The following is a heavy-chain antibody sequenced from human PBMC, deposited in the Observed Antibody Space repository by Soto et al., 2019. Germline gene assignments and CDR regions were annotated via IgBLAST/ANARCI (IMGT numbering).Heavy chain of an antibody. CDR3: ARHGSN. V-gene: IGHV4-39*01. Sequence: SETLSLTCTVSGVSISNSSYYWGWIRRPPGKGLEWIGTIYYSGITYYNPSLKSRVTISVDTSKNQFPLKLTSVTAADTAVYYCARHGSNWGQGTLVTVSS. J-gene: IGHJ4*02. CDR2: IYYSGIT. CDR1: GVSISNSSYY.